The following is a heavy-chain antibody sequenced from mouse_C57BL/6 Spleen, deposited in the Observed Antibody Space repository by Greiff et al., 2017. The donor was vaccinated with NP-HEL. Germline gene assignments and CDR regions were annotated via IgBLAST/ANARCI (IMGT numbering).Heavy chain of an antibody. CDR3: TTNGNYVGSYFDV. CDR1: GFNIKDDY. J-gene: IGHJ1*03. CDR2: IDPENGDT. V-gene: IGHV14-4*01. Sequence: EVKLQESGAELVRPGASVKLSCTASGFNIKDDYMHWVKQRPEQGLEWIGWIDPENGDTEYASKFQGKATITADTSSNTAYLQLSSLTSEDTAVYYCTTNGNYVGSYFDVWGTGTTVTVSS. D-gene: IGHD2-1*01.